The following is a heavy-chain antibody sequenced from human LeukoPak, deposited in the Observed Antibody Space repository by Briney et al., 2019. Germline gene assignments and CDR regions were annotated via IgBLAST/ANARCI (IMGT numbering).Heavy chain of an antibody. Sequence: ASVKVSCKASGYTFTSYGISWVRQAPGQGLEWMGWINPKSGGTNYAQKFQGRVTMTRDTSISTVYMELSSLRSDDTAVYYCARDNFLSSRPFDYWGQGTLVTVSS. CDR3: ARDNFLSSRPFDY. CDR2: INPKSGGT. D-gene: IGHD2-2*01. J-gene: IGHJ4*02. CDR1: GYTFTSYG. V-gene: IGHV1-2*02.